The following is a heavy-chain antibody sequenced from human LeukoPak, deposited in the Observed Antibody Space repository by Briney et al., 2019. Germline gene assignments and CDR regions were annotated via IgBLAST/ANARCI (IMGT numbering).Heavy chain of an antibody. J-gene: IGHJ4*02. D-gene: IGHD2-2*01. CDR2: INHSGRA. Sequence: SETLSLTCAVYAGSFSGYCWSWISQPPGKGLEWIGEINHSGRANYNPSLKSRVTISVDTPKNQFSLKLSSVTAADTAVYYCARFLPCSSKNCSPPRFDYWGQGTLVTVSS. V-gene: IGHV4-34*01. CDR3: ARFLPCSSKNCSPPRFDY. CDR1: AGSFSGYC.